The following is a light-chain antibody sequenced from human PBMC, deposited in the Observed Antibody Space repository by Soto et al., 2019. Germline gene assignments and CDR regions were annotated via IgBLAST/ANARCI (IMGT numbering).Light chain of an antibody. J-gene: IGKJ1*01. CDR1: QTVRGIY. CDR3: QQFGSAPEGT. CDR2: GGS. V-gene: IGKV3-20*01. Sequence: EIVLTQSPGILSLSPGERATVSCRASQTVRGIYLAWYQQKPGQAPRLLIYGGSSRATGIPDRFSGSGSVTDVSLTISRLEPEDFAVYYCQQFGSAPEGTFGQGTKVEI.